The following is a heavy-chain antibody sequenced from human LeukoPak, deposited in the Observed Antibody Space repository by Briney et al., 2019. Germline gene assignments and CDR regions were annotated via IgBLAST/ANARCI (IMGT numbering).Heavy chain of an antibody. CDR3: ARDPWVAPQTNLYYFDY. CDR1: GYTFTSYA. V-gene: IGHV7-4-1*02. J-gene: IGHJ4*02. D-gene: IGHD1/OR15-1a*01. CDR2: INTNTGNP. Sequence: GASVKVSCKASGYTFTSYAMNWVRQAPGQGLEWMGWINTNTGNPTYAQGFTGRFVFSLDTTVSTAYLQISSLKADDTAVYYCARDPWVAPQTNLYYFDYWGQGTLVTVSS.